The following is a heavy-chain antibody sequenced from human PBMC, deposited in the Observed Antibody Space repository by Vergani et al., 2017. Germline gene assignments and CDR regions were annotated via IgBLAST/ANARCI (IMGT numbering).Heavy chain of an antibody. Sequence: QVQLVQSGAEVKKPGASVKVSCKVSGYTLTELSMHWVRQAPGQGLEWMGWISAYSGETRYARSLQGRVTMTTDASTNTAYMSLRSLRSDDTAIYYCSRGGFYTSRNDFKFYGLGVWGQGTTVTVTS. CDR2: ISAYSGET. CDR1: GYTLTELS. V-gene: IGHV1-18*01. D-gene: IGHD3-3*01. CDR3: SRGGFYTSRNDFKFYGLGV. J-gene: IGHJ6*02.